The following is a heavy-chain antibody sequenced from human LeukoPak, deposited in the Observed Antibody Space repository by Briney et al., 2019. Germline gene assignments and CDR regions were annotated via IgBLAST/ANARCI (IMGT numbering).Heavy chain of an antibody. J-gene: IGHJ3*02. CDR3: TRTYYDFWSGTEGAFDI. V-gene: IGHV3-49*04. Sequence: GRSLRLSCTASGFTFGDYAMSWVRQAPGKGLEWVGFIRSKAYGGTTEYAASVKGRFTISRDGSKSIAYLQMNSLKTEDTAVYYCTRTYYDFWSGTEGAFDIWGQGTMVTVSS. CDR1: GFTFGDYA. D-gene: IGHD3-3*01. CDR2: IRSKAYGGTT.